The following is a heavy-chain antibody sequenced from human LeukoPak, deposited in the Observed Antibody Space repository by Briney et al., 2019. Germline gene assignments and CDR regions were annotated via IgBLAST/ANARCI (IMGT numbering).Heavy chain of an antibody. J-gene: IGHJ5*02. V-gene: IGHV3-53*01. Sequence: GGSLRLSCAASGFTFTNYAMSWVRQAPGKGLEWVSVIYSGGSTYYADSVKGRFTISRDNSKNTLYLQMNSLRAEDTAVYYCAREYYYDSSGYYYPWGQGTLVTVSS. CDR1: GFTFTNYA. D-gene: IGHD3-22*01. CDR2: IYSGGST. CDR3: AREYYYDSSGYYYP.